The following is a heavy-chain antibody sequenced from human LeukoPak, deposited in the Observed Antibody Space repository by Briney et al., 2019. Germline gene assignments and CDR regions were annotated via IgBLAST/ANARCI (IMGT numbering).Heavy chain of an antibody. CDR1: GFTFSSYA. J-gene: IGHJ4*02. D-gene: IGHD6-19*01. V-gene: IGHV3-30*18. CDR3: AKESIAVAGNGY. Sequence: GGSLRLSCAASGFTFSSYAMSWVRQAPGKGLEWVAVISYDGSNKYYADSVKGRFTISRDNSKNTLYLQMNSLRAEDTAVYYCAKESIAVAGNGYWGQGTLVTVSS. CDR2: ISYDGSNK.